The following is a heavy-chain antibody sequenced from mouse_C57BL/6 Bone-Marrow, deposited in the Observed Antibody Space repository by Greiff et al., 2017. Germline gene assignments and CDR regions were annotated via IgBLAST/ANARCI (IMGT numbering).Heavy chain of an antibody. CDR3: TRGATVGAMDY. D-gene: IGHD1-1*01. Sequence: EVMLVESGEGLVKPGGSLKLSCAASGFTFSSYAMSWVRQTPEKRLEWVAYISSGGDYIYYADTVKGRFTISRDNARNTLYLQMSSLKSEDTAMYYCTRGATVGAMDYWGQGTSVTVSS. V-gene: IGHV5-9-1*02. CDR1: GFTFSSYA. J-gene: IGHJ4*01. CDR2: ISSGGDYI.